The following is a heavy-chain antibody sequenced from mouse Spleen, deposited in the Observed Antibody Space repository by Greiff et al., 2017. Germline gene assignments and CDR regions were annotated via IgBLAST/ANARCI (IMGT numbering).Heavy chain of an antibody. CDR2: IDPSDSYT. CDR1: GYTFTSYW. V-gene: IGHV1-69*01. CDR3: ARAHYYGYGY. J-gene: IGHJ3*01. Sequence: VQLQQPGAELVMPGASVKLSCKASGYTFTSYWMHWVKQRPGQGLEWIGEIDPSDSYTNYNQKFKGKATLTVDKSSSTAYMQLSSLTSEDSAVYYCARAHYYGYGYWGQGTLVTVSA. D-gene: IGHD1-2*01.